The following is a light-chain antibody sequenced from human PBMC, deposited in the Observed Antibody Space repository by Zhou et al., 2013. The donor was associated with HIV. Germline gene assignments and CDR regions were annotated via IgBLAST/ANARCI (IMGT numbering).Light chain of an antibody. Sequence: DIQMTQSPSILSASVGDRVTITCRASQSISAGLNWYQHKTAEAPKLLIYDAFNLQSGVPSRFSGGGSGTDFTLTISSLQPEDCATYYCQQTHNTPCTFGQGTNLEIK. CDR1: QSISAG. J-gene: IGKJ2*02. V-gene: IGKV1-39*01. CDR3: QQTHNTPCT. CDR2: DAF.